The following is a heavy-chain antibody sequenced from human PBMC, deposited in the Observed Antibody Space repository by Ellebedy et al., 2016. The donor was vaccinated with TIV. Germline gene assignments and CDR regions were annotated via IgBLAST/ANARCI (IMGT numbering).Heavy chain of an antibody. D-gene: IGHD4-17*01. CDR1: GFTFSRNW. J-gene: IGHJ4*02. Sequence: GESLKISCEASGFTFSRNWISWFRLAPGKGLEWVANIKEDGSEKHYVDFVKVRLTISRDNSKNTLYLQMNSLRTGDTAVYYCANHGPPGSDYSFDYWGQGALVTVSS. CDR2: IKEDGSEK. V-gene: IGHV3-7*01. CDR3: ANHGPPGSDYSFDY.